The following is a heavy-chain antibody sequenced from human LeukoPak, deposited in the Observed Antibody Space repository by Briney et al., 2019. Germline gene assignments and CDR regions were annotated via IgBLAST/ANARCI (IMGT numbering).Heavy chain of an antibody. Sequence: PGGSLRLSCAVSGFTFSSYEMNWVRQAPGKGLEWVSYISSSGNTIYYADSVKGRFTISRDNAKNSLSLQMNSLGAEDTAVYYCARRAGGGYYFDYWGQGTLVTVSS. V-gene: IGHV3-48*03. D-gene: IGHD3-16*01. CDR3: ARRAGGGYYFDY. CDR1: GFTFSSYE. J-gene: IGHJ4*02. CDR2: ISSSGNTI.